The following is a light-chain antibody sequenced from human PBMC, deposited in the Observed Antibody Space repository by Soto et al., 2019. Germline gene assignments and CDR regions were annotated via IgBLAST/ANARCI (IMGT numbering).Light chain of an antibody. CDR1: QSVTSTY. CDR2: GAS. V-gene: IGKV3-20*01. Sequence: DTVLTQPPGTLSLSPGERATLSCRASQSVTSTYLAWYQHRPGQAPRLLIYGASTRATGIPDRFSGSGSGTDFTLTISRLEPEDFAVYYCQQYAYPPWTFGHGTKVEIK. J-gene: IGKJ1*01. CDR3: QQYAYPPWT.